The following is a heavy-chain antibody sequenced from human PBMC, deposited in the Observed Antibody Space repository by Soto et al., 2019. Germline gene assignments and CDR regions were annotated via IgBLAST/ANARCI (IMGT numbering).Heavy chain of an antibody. Sequence: GVSLRLSFAASGFTFSSYAMSWVCQAQGKGLEWVSAISGSGGSTYYADSVKGRFTISRDNSKNTLYLQMNSLRAEDTAVYYCAKDDGSYSSSWYDIAFDIWGQGTMVTVSS. CDR1: GFTFSSYA. CDR2: ISGSGGST. J-gene: IGHJ3*02. V-gene: IGHV3-23*01. D-gene: IGHD6-13*01. CDR3: AKDDGSYSSSWYDIAFDI.